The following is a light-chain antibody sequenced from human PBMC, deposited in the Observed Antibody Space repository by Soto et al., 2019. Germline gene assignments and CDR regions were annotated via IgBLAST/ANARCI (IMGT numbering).Light chain of an antibody. CDR3: SSYTSSSHVV. CDR2: EVS. V-gene: IGLV2-14*01. J-gene: IGLJ2*01. Sequence: QSALTQPASVSGSPGQSITISCTGTSSDVGGYNYVSWYQQHPGKAPKLMIYEVSNRPSGVSNRFSGSKSGNTASLTISGLQDEDEADYYCSSYTSSSHVVFGGGTQLTVL. CDR1: SSDVGGYNY.